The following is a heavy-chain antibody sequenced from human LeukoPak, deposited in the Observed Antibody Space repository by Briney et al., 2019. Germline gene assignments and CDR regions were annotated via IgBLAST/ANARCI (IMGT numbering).Heavy chain of an antibody. J-gene: IGHJ4*02. CDR2: ISGSGGST. Sequence: GGSLRLSCAAPGFTFSSYAMSWVRQAPGKGLEWVSAISGSGGSTYYADSVKGRFTISRDNSKNTLYLQMNSLRAEDTAVYYCAKVSSGWPGFDYWGQGTLVTVSS. V-gene: IGHV3-23*01. D-gene: IGHD6-19*01. CDR3: AKVSSGWPGFDY. CDR1: GFTFSSYA.